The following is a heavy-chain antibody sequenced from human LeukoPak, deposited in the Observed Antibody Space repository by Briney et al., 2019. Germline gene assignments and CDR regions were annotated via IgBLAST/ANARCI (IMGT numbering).Heavy chain of an antibody. Sequence: PSETLSLTCTVSGDSVTSYYWNWIRQPPGKGLEWIGYVSSDGTTNYTPSLRSRVIMSVDTANNHISLNLTSLTAADTAICCCARLDWSGVDACYNHWGGGTLVTVSS. CDR3: ARLDWSGVDACYNH. CDR1: GDSVTSYY. CDR2: VSSDGTT. D-gene: IGHD3-3*01. V-gene: IGHV4-59*08. J-gene: IGHJ1*01.